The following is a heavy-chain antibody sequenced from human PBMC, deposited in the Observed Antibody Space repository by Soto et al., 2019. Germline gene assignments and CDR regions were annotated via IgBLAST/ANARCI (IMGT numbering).Heavy chain of an antibody. CDR3: AKEITPRSSNGWPFDS. V-gene: IGHV3-30-3*02. J-gene: IGHJ4*02. CDR2: ISYDGSNK. CDR1: SP. D-gene: IGHD6-19*01. Sequence: SPVHWVRQAPGKGLEWVAVISYDGSNKYYADSVKGRFTISRDNSKNTLYLQMNSLRLDDTAVYYCAKEITPRSSNGWPFDSWGQGTLVTVSS.